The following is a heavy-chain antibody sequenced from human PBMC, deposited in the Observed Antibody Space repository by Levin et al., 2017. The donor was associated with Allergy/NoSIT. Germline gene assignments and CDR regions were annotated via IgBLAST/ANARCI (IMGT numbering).Heavy chain of an antibody. V-gene: IGHV3-33*01. Sequence: GESLKISCAASGFTFSSYGMHWVRQAPGKGLEWVAVIWYDGSNKYYADSVKGRFTISRDNSKNTLYLQMNSLRAEDTAVYYCARDAGLHYYGSGSYDAFDIWGQGTMVTVSS. CDR1: GFTFSSYG. D-gene: IGHD3-10*01. CDR3: ARDAGLHYYGSGSYDAFDI. CDR2: IWYDGSNK. J-gene: IGHJ3*02.